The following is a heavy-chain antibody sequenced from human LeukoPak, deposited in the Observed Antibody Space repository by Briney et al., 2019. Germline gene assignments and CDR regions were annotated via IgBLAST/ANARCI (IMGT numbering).Heavy chain of an antibody. Sequence: PSETLSLTCTVSGGSISSYYWSWIRQPPGEGLEWIGYIYYSGSTNYNPSLKSRVTISVDTSKNQFSLKLSSVTAADTAVYYCAGTQTYYYDSSGYKLYDAFDIWGQGTMVTVSS. V-gene: IGHV4-59*08. D-gene: IGHD3-22*01. CDR3: AGTQTYYYDSSGYKLYDAFDI. CDR1: GGSISSYY. CDR2: IYYSGST. J-gene: IGHJ3*02.